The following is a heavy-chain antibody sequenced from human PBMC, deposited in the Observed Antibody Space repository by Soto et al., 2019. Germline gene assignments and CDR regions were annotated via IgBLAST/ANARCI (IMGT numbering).Heavy chain of an antibody. V-gene: IGHV1-69*13. CDR3: ARPDEGGYSSNHHYYYALDV. CDR1: VGTFSSYS. D-gene: IGHD3-22*01. Sequence: SVTVSCTASVGTFSSYSISWVRQAPGQGLEWMGGIIPIFDITNYAQKFQGRVTITADESTSTAYMELSSLGSDDTAVYYCARPDEGGYSSNHHYYYALDVWGQGTTVTV. J-gene: IGHJ6*02. CDR2: IIPIFDIT.